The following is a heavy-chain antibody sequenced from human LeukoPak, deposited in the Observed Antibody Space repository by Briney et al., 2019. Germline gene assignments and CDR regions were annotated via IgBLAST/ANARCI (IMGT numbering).Heavy chain of an antibody. CDR1: GFTFNTYT. Sequence: GRSLRLSCAASGFTFNTYTMHWVRQAPGKGLEWVLSITSGSSYIYYADSVMGRFTISRDNAKNSLYLQMSSLRAEDTAVYYCARILGYCSGTSCQDYWGQGTVVTVSS. CDR3: ARILGYCSGTSCQDY. V-gene: IGHV3-21*01. D-gene: IGHD2-2*01. CDR2: ITSGSSYI. J-gene: IGHJ4*02.